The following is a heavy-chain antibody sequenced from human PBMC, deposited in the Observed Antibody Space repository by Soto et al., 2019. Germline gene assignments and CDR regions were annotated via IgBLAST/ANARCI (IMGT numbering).Heavy chain of an antibody. D-gene: IGHD3-22*01. Sequence: SVKVSCKASGGTFSSYAISWVRQAPGQGLEWMGGIIPINGTANYAQKFQGRVTITADESTSTAYMELRSLRSDDTAVYYCARSPYASSGYLDAFDIWGQGTMVTVSS. CDR1: GGTFSSYA. CDR3: ARSPYASSGYLDAFDI. CDR2: IIPINGTA. J-gene: IGHJ3*02. V-gene: IGHV1-69*13.